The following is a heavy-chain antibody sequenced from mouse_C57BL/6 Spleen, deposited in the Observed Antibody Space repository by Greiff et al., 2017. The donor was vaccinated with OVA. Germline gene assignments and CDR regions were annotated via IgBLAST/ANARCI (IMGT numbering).Heavy chain of an antibody. Sequence: VKLVESGPELVKPGASVKISCKASGYAFSSSWMNWVKQRPGKGLEWIGRIYPGDGDTNYNGKFKGKATLTADKSSSTAYMQLSSLTSEDSAVYFCARLAGNYLYYFDYWGQGTTLTVSS. CDR3: ARLAGNYLYYFDY. V-gene: IGHV1-82*01. J-gene: IGHJ2*01. CDR2: IYPGDGDT. CDR1: GYAFSSSW. D-gene: IGHD2-1*01.